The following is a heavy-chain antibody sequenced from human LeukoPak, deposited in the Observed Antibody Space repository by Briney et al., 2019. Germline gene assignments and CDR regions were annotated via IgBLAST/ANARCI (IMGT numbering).Heavy chain of an antibody. Sequence: PSETLSLTCTVSGGSISSGGYYWSWIRQPPGKGLEWIGYIYHSGSTYYNPSLKSRVTISVDTSKNQFSLKLSSVTAADTAVYYCARGLWFGELSPPFDYWGQGTLVTVSS. D-gene: IGHD3-10*01. V-gene: IGHV4-30-2*01. J-gene: IGHJ4*02. CDR2: IYHSGST. CDR3: ARGLWFGELSPPFDY. CDR1: GGSISSGGYY.